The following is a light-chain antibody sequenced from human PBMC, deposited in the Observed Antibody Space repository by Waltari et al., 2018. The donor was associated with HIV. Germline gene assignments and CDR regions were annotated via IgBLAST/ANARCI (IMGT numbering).Light chain of an antibody. V-gene: IGKV1-13*02. Sequence: AILLTQSPSSLSASVGDRITITCRASQGVSSALAWYQQKSRKPPKLLIYNVSSLKRVVPSRFSGSGSGTDFTLTITSLQPEDFATYYCQQFNSYPLTFGGGTRVEIK. CDR2: NVS. CDR3: QQFNSYPLT. CDR1: QGVSSA. J-gene: IGKJ4*01.